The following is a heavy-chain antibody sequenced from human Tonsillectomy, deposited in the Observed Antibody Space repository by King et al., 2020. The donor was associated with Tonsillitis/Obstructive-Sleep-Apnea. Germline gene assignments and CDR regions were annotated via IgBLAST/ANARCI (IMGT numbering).Heavy chain of an antibody. CDR3: ARIGYAINPRVQLDYFYYMDA. CDR2: IYKEDTT. V-gene: IGHV3-53*01. J-gene: IGHJ6*03. CDR1: GFPVSSNY. D-gene: IGHD1-1*01. Sequence: DVQLVESGGGLIQPGGSPRLSCLVSGFPVSSNYMSWVRQAPGKGLEWVSVIYKEDTTYYADSVKGRFTISRDNSKNTLFLQMNSLRVEDTAVYYCARIGYAINPRVQLDYFYYMDAWGKGTTVTVSS.